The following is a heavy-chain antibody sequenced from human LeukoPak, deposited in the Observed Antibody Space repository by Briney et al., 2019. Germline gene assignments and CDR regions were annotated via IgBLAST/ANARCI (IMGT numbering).Heavy chain of an antibody. CDR3: ASYYYDSSGPYSGGAFDI. D-gene: IGHD3-22*01. Sequence: NPSETLSLTCTVSGGSISSSSYYWGWIRQPPGKGLEWIGSIYYSGSTYYNPSLKSRVTISVDTSKNQFSLKLSSVTAADTAVYYCASYYYDSSGPYSGGAFDIWGQGTMVTVSS. CDR1: GGSISSSSYY. V-gene: IGHV4-39*07. CDR2: IYYSGST. J-gene: IGHJ3*02.